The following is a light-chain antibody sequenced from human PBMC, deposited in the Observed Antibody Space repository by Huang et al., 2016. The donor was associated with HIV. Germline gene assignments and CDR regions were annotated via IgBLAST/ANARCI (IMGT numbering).Light chain of an antibody. CDR3: QQYYSPPYT. V-gene: IGKV4-1*01. Sequence: DIEMTQSPDSLTVSLGARAIINCKSSQAVLKNSNKKNYLAWYQQSPGQPPKVLIYWASSRESGVPDRFSGSGSGTDFNLTISSLQPEDLAVYYCQQYYSPPYTFGQGTRLEI. J-gene: IGKJ2*01. CDR2: WAS. CDR1: QAVLKNSNKKNY.